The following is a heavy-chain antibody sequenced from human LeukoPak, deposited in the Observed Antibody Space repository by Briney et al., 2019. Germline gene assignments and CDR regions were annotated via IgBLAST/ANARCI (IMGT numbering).Heavy chain of an antibody. CDR1: GGSISSYY. CDR2: IYYSGST. CDR3: AREVGPWELRSADAFDI. V-gene: IGHV4-59*01. J-gene: IGHJ3*02. Sequence: SETLSLTCTVSGGSISSYYWSWIRQPPGKGLEWIGYIYYSGSTNYNPSLKSRVTISVDTSKNQFSLKLSSATAADTAVYYCAREVGPWELRSADAFDIWGQGTMVTVSS. D-gene: IGHD1-26*01.